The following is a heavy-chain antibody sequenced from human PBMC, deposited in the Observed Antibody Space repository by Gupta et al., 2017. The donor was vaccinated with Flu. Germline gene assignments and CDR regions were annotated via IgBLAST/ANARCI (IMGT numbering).Heavy chain of an antibody. V-gene: IGHV1-69*06. Sequence: QVQLVQSGAEVKKPGSSVQVSCKASGGTFSSYAISWVRQAPGQGLEWMGGIIPIFGTANYAQKFQGRVTITADKSTSTAYMELSSLRSEDTAVYYCARGGNSGAIDYFDYWGQGTLVTVSS. CDR1: GGTFSSYA. J-gene: IGHJ4*02. CDR3: ARGGNSGAIDYFDY. CDR2: IIPIFGTA. D-gene: IGHD1-7*01.